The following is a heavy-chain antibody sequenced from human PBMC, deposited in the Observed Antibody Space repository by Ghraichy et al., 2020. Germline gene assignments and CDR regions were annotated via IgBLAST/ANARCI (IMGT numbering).Heavy chain of an antibody. Sequence: ASVKVSCKASGYTFTGYYMHWVRQAPGQGLEWMGWINPNSGGTNYAQKFQGWVTMTRDTSISTAYMELSRLRSDDTAVYYCARDGYSSSLRVRLERQGEDYYYYGMDVWGQGTTVTVSS. CDR3: ARDGYSSSLRVRLERQGEDYYYYGMDV. V-gene: IGHV1-2*04. D-gene: IGHD6-13*01. CDR2: INPNSGGT. CDR1: GYTFTGYY. J-gene: IGHJ6*02.